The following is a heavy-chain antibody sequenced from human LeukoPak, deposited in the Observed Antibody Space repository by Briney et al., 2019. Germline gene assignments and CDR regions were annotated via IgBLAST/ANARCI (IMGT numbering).Heavy chain of an antibody. CDR3: ARAPNGFGAFDI. CDR1: GGSMRSYY. J-gene: IGHJ3*02. D-gene: IGHD2-8*01. V-gene: IGHV4-59*01. CDR2: IYYSGST. Sequence: SETLSLTCTVSGGSMRSYYWVWIRQPPWKGLDWIGYIYYSGSTDYNPSLKSPVTISVDTSKNQFSLKMSSVTAADTAVYYCARAPNGFGAFDIWGPGTMVTVSS.